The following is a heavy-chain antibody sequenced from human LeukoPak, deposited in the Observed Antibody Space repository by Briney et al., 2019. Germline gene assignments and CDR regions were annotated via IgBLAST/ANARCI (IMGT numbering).Heavy chain of an antibody. CDR2: IIPIFGAA. Sequence: ASVKVSCKASGGTFSSYAISWVRQAPGQGLEWMGGIIPIFGAANYAQKFQGRVTITADESTSTAYMELSSLRSEDTAVYYCARGGRTYYYDSSGYYALDYWGQGTLVTVSS. V-gene: IGHV1-69*13. CDR1: GGTFSSYA. D-gene: IGHD3-22*01. CDR3: ARGGRTYYYDSSGYYALDY. J-gene: IGHJ4*02.